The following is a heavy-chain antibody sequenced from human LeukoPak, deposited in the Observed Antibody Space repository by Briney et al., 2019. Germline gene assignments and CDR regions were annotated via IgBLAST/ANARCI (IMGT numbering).Heavy chain of an antibody. CDR3: ARWAGILEY. J-gene: IGHJ4*02. CDR1: GGSVTTYY. Sequence: SETLSLTCTVSGGSVTTYYWSWIRQPPGKGLEWIGYIYYSGTTNYNPSLKSRVTISVDTSKNQFPLKLNSVTAADTAVYYCARWAGILEYWGQGTLVTVSS. V-gene: IGHV4-59*02. D-gene: IGHD6-19*01. CDR2: IYYSGTT.